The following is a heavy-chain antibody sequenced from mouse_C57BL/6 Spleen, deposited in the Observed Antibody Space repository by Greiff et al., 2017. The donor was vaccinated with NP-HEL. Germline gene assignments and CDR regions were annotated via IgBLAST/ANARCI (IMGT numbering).Heavy chain of an antibody. CDR3: ASDNLAMDY. D-gene: IGHD1-3*01. V-gene: IGHV1-82*01. Sequence: VQLQESGPELVKPGASVKISCKASGYAFSSSWMNWVKQRPGKGLEWIGRIYPGDGGTNYNGKFKGKATLTADKSSSTAYLQLSSLTSEDAAVYFCASDNLAMDYWGQGTSVTVSS. CDR1: GYAFSSSW. CDR2: IYPGDGGT. J-gene: IGHJ4*01.